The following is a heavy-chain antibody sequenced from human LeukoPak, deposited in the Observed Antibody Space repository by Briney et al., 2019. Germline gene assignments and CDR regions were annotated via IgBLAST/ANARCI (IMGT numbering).Heavy chain of an antibody. V-gene: IGHV3-74*01. J-gene: IGHJ4*02. D-gene: IGHD2-15*01. Sequence: GGSLRLSCAASGFTFSSHWMHWVRQAPGKGLVWVSGISTDGSRPRYADSVNGRFTISRDNAKNTLYLQMNSLRAEDTAVYFCVRDGQRSTPLDYWGQGTLVTVSS. CDR2: ISTDGSRP. CDR3: VRDGQRSTPLDY. CDR1: GFTFSSHW.